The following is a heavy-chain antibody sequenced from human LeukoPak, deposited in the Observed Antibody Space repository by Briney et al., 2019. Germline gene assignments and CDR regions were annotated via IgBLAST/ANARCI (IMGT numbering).Heavy chain of an antibody. CDR3: ARDLSASWYSLGY. D-gene: IGHD6-13*01. CDR1: GSSVADYG. J-gene: IGHJ4*02. V-gene: IGHV3-20*04. Sequence: PGGSLRLSCAASGSSVADYGMSWVRQAPGKGLEWVSGINWSGESTGYADSVKGRFTISRDNAANALYLQMNSLRAEDTALYYCARDLSASWYSLGYWGRGTLVTVSS. CDR2: INWSGEST.